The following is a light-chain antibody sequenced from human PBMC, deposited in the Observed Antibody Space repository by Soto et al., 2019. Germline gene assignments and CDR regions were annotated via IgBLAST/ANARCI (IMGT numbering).Light chain of an antibody. J-gene: IGKJ1*01. V-gene: IGKV1-39*01. CDR1: QSISNY. CDR2: SAS. CDR3: QQSYSTPWT. Sequence: DIQMTQSPSSLSASVGDRVTITCRTSQSISNYVSWYQQKPGKAPNLLIFSASSLGSGVPSRFSGSGSGTEFTLTISRLQPEYFATYHCQQSYSTPWTFGQGTKVESK.